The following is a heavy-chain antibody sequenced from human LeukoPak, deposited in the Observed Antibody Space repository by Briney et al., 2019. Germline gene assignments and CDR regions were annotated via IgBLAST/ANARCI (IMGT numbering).Heavy chain of an antibody. J-gene: IGHJ6*04. CDR2: IKQDGSEK. D-gene: IGHD2-15*01. Sequence: GGSLRLSCAASGFTFSSYWMSWVRQAPGEGLEWVANIKQDGSEKYYVDSVKGRFTISRDNAKNSLYLQMNSLRAEDTAVYYCARDQVVVAATDYYYYGMDVWGKGTTVTVSS. CDR1: GFTFSSYW. V-gene: IGHV3-7*03. CDR3: ARDQVVVAATDYYYYGMDV.